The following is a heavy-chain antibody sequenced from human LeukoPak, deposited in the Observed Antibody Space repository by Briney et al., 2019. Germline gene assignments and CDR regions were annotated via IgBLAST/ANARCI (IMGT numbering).Heavy chain of an antibody. CDR1: GFTFSSKG. CDR2: SANDGMT. CDR3: AREVVFANLITIDY. Sequence: QPGGSLRLSCAASGFTFSSKGMSWVRQVPGRGLEWVSASANDGMTYYGESVKGRFTTSRDNSRNTLYLQMNSLRAEDTGVYYCAREVVFANLITIDYWGQGTVVTVSS. J-gene: IGHJ4*02. V-gene: IGHV3-23*01. D-gene: IGHD3-3*01.